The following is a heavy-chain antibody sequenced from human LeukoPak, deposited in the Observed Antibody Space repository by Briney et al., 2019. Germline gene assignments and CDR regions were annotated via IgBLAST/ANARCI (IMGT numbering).Heavy chain of an antibody. Sequence: GGSLRLSCAASGFTFSNYAMTWVRQAPGQGLEWVSATIHSGGATHYADSVMGRFTISRDNSNNTLYLQMNSLRAEDTAVYYCARVGGSMVRGAISAFDYWGPGTLVTVSS. CDR1: GFTFSNYA. V-gene: IGHV3-23*01. CDR2: TIHSGGAT. J-gene: IGHJ4*02. D-gene: IGHD3-10*01. CDR3: ARVGGSMVRGAISAFDY.